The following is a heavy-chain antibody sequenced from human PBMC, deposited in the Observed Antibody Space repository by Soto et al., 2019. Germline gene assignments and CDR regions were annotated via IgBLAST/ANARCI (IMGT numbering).Heavy chain of an antibody. CDR1: GYTFTSYD. CDR3: ASVCGYDCHYGMDV. Sequence: ASVKVSCKASGYTFTSYDINWVRQATGQGLEWMGWMNPNSGNTGYAQKFQGRVTMTRNTSISTAYMELSSLRSEDTAVYYCASVCGYDCHYGMDVWGQGTTVTVSS. CDR2: MNPNSGNT. D-gene: IGHD5-12*01. V-gene: IGHV1-8*01. J-gene: IGHJ6*02.